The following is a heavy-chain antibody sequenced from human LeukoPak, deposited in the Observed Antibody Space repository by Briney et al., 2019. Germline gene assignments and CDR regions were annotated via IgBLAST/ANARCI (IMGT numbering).Heavy chain of an antibody. V-gene: IGHV4-59*08. CDR1: GGSISTYY. CDR3: ARARLAYPNWFDP. J-gene: IGHJ5*02. Sequence: PSETLSLTCTVSGGSISTYYWSWIRQPPGKGLEWIGYISYSGSTDYNPSLKSRVTMSVDTSINQFSLKLSSVTAADTAVYYCARARLAYPNWFDPWGQGTLVTVSS. CDR2: ISYSGST.